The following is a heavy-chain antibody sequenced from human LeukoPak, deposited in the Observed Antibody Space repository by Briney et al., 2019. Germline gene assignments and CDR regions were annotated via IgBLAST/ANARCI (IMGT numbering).Heavy chain of an antibody. V-gene: IGHV1-2*02. CDR1: GYTFIAYY. D-gene: IGHD2-21*02. CDR2: INPNSGVT. Sequence: AASVKVSCKTSGYTFIAYYIHWVRQAPGQGLEWMARINPNSGVTKFAQKFQGRVTMSRDTSISTAYMELSGLTSDDTAVYYCARVSVTAILRFYGMDVWGQGTTVTVSS. J-gene: IGHJ6*02. CDR3: ARVSVTAILRFYGMDV.